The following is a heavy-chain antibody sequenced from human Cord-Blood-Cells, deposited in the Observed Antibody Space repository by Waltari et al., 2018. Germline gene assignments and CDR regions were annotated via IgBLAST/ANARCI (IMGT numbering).Heavy chain of an antibody. D-gene: IGHD3-10*01. J-gene: IGHJ4*02. CDR3: ERRVGSGSYYNLIFDY. CDR2: IYYSGST. Sequence: QLQLQESGPGLVKPSETLSLTCTVSGGSISSSSYYWGWIRQPPGKGLEWIGSIYYSGSTDYNPSLKRRVTISVDTSKNQFSLKLSSVTAADTAVYYCERRVGSGSYYNLIFDYWGQGTLVTVSS. V-gene: IGHV4-39*07. CDR1: GGSISSSSYY.